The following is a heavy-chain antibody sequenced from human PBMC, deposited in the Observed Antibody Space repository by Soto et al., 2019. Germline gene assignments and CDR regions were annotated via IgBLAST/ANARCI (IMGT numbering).Heavy chain of an antibody. V-gene: IGHV3-23*01. Sequence: EVQLLESGGGLVQPGGSLRLSCAASGFTFSSYAMSWVRQAPGKGLEWVSAISGSGGSTYYADAVKGRFTISRDNSKNTLYLQMNSLRAEDTAVYYCAKGSSGWYERFDYWGQGTLVTVSS. CDR1: GFTFSSYA. CDR2: ISGSGGST. CDR3: AKGSSGWYERFDY. J-gene: IGHJ4*02. D-gene: IGHD6-19*01.